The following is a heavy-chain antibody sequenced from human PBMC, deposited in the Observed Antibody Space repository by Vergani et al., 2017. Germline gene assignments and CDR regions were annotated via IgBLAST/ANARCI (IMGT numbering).Heavy chain of an antibody. V-gene: IGHV3-15*01. J-gene: IGHJ6*02. CDR2: IKSKTDGATT. Sequence: VQLVESGGGVVQPGRSLRLSCAASGFTFSSYGMHWVRQAPGKGLEWVGRIKSKTDGATTDYAAPVKGRFTISRDDSKNTLYLQMNSLKTEDTAVYYCTTWVVDTAERFYYYYGMDVWGQGTTVTVSS. CDR1: GFTFSSYG. CDR3: TTWVVDTAERFYYYYGMDV. D-gene: IGHD5-18*01.